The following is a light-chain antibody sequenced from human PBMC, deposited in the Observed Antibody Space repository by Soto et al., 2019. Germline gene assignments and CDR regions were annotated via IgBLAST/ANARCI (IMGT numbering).Light chain of an antibody. Sequence: DTQMTPSPSTLSASIGDRVTITCRASQSISTWLAWYQQKPGKAPKLLIYAASTLENGVPTRFSGTGSETEFTLTVSSLQPDDSATYYCQQYNDYITFGQGTRLEIK. V-gene: IGKV1-5*01. CDR2: AAS. CDR3: QQYNDYIT. J-gene: IGKJ5*01. CDR1: QSISTW.